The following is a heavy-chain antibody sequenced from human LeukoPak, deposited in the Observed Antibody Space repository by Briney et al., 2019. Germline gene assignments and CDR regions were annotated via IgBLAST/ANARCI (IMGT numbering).Heavy chain of an antibody. D-gene: IGHD6-13*01. CDR3: ARDGWTAAGTTVLDY. CDR2: IIPIFGTA. V-gene: IGHV1-69*01. Sequence: ASVKVSCKASGGTFSSYAISWVRQAPGQGLEWMGGIIPIFGTANYAQKFQGRVTITADESTSTAYMELSSLRSEDTAVYYCARDGWTAAGTTVLDYWGQGTLVTVSS. J-gene: IGHJ4*02. CDR1: GGTFSSYA.